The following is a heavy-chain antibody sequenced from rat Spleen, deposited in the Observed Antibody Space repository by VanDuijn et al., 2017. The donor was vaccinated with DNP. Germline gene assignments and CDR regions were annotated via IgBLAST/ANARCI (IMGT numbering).Heavy chain of an antibody. J-gene: IGHJ3*01. Sequence: EVQLVESGGGLVQPGRSMKLSCAASGFTFSNFGMTWVRQAPAKGLEWVATISGRGGSTYYRDSVKGRFTVSRDNAKSSLYLQMESLRYEDTATFYFARHRDYGSYGWFDYWVQGTLVTVSS. CDR2: ISGRGGST. D-gene: IGHD1-3*01. CDR3: ARHRDYGSYGWFDY. CDR1: GFTFSNFG. V-gene: IGHV5-46*01.